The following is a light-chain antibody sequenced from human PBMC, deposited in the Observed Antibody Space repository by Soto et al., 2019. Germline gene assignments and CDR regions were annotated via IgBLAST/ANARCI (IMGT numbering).Light chain of an antibody. CDR2: EVT. V-gene: IGLV2-14*01. CDR1: NSDVGAYNY. Sequence: QSVLTQPASVSRTPGQSITISCTRTNSDVGAYNYVSWYQQHPGKAPKLMIYEVTNRPSGVSNRFSGSKSGNTASLTISGLQAEDEADYYCNSFTSSNTWVFGGGTKVTVL. CDR3: NSFTSSNTWV. J-gene: IGLJ3*02.